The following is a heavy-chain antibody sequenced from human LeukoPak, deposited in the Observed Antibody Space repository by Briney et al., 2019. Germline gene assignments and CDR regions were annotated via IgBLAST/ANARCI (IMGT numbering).Heavy chain of an antibody. J-gene: IGHJ4*02. CDR2: IYPGDSDT. D-gene: IGHD3-16*02. CDR1: GYSFTSYW. V-gene: IGHV5-51*01. CDR3: ARHATPEYELSFYDY. Sequence: GEALKISCKGSGYSFTSYWIGWVRPMPGKGLEWMGIIYPGDSDTRYSPSFQGQVTISADKSISTAYLQWSSLKASDTAMYYCARHATPEYELSFYDYWGQGTLVTVSS.